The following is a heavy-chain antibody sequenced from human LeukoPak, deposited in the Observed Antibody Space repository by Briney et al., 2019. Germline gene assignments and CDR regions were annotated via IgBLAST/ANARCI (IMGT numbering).Heavy chain of an antibody. J-gene: IGHJ6*02. CDR1: GGTFSSYA. V-gene: IGHV1-69*13. CDR3: ARSSIAALGNYYYGMDV. D-gene: IGHD6-6*01. CDR2: IIPIFGTA. Sequence: ASVTVSCTASGGTFSSYALNWVRQAPGQGLEWMGGIIPIFGTANYAQKFRGRVTITADESTSTAYMELSSLRSEDTAVYYCARSSIAALGNYYYGMDVWGQGTTVTVSS.